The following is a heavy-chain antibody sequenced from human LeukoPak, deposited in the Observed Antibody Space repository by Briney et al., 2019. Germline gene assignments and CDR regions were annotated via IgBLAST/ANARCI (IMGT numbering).Heavy chain of an antibody. CDR3: ARVLAIFGLDTTDFYMDV. CDR1: GASISSHY. CDR2: TSDSI. D-gene: IGHD3/OR15-3a*01. Sequence: SETLSLTCAVSGASISSHYWSWIRQPPGKGLEWIGYTSDSISDNPSLKSRVAVSVDPSQNQVSLSLTSATAADTAVYYCARVLAIFGLDTTDFYMDVWGKGTTVTVSS. V-gene: IGHV4-59*11. J-gene: IGHJ6*03.